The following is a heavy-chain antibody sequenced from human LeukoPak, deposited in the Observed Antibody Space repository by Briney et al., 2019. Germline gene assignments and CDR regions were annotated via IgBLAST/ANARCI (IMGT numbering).Heavy chain of an antibody. V-gene: IGHV3-21*01. CDR1: GFTFSVYS. J-gene: IGHJ5*02. CDR2: ISSSNSYT. Sequence: PGGSLRLSCAATGFTFSVYSMSWVRQAPGRGLEWVSSISSSNSYTYYADSVRGRFTISRDNAKNSLYLQMNSLRAEDTAVYYCARDVASEPWGQGTLVSVSS. CDR3: ARDVASEP. D-gene: IGHD5-12*01.